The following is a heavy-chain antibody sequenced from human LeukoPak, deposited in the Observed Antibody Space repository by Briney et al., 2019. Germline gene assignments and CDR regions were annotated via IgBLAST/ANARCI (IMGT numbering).Heavy chain of an antibody. J-gene: IGHJ3*02. Sequence: GGSLRLSCAASGFTFCSYSMNWVRQAPGKGLEWVSSISSSSSYIYYADSVKGRFTISRDNAKNSLYLQMNSLRAEDTAVYYCARGISVYHAFDIWGQGTMVTVSS. V-gene: IGHV3-21*01. D-gene: IGHD3-3*01. CDR3: ARGISVYHAFDI. CDR2: ISSSSSYI. CDR1: GFTFCSYS.